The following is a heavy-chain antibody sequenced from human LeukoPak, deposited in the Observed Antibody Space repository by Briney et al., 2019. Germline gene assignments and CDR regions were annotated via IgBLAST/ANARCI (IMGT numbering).Heavy chain of an antibody. D-gene: IGHD2-2*01. V-gene: IGHV3-21*01. CDR2: ISSSSSYI. J-gene: IGHJ1*01. Sequence: GGSLRLSCAASGFTFSPYAIHWVRQAPGKGLEWVSSISSSSSYIYYADSVKGRFTISRDNAKNSLYLQMNSLRAEDTAVYYCARDGVVPAASPEYFQHWGQGTLVTVSS. CDR1: GFTFSPYA. CDR3: ARDGVVPAASPEYFQH.